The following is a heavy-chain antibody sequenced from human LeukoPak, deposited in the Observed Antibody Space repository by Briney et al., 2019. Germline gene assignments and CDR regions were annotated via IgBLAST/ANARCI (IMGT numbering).Heavy chain of an antibody. CDR2: ISFDGSNE. D-gene: IGHD3-3*01. CDR3: GGGTVFGVVQY. J-gene: IGHJ4*02. V-gene: IGHV3-30*03. Sequence: AGGSLRLSCAASGFTFSSYAMSWVRQTPGKGLEWVAVISFDGSNEYYADSVKGRFTISRDNSKNTLYLQMNSLRPEDTALYYCGGGTVFGVVQYWGQGTLVTVSS. CDR1: GFTFSSYA.